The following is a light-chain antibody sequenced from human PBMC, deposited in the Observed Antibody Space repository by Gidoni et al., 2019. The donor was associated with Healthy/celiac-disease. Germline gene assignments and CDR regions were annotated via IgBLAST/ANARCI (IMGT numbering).Light chain of an antibody. CDR2: WAS. CDR3: QQYYSTPIT. J-gene: IGKJ5*01. V-gene: IGKV4-1*01. CDR1: QSVLYSSNNKNY. Sequence: IVMTQSPDSLAVSLGERSTINCKSRQSVLYSSNNKNYLAWYQQKPGQPPKLLIDWASTRESGVPDRFSGSGSGTDFTLTISSLQAEDVAVYYCQQYYSTPITFGQGTRLEIK.